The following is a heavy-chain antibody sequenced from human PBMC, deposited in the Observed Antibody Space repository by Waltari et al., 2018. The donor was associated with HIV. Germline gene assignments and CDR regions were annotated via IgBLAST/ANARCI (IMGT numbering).Heavy chain of an antibody. CDR3: ARVARRGLVWGSPWYYGMDV. D-gene: IGHD7-27*01. CDR2: IYYRGNT. J-gene: IGHJ6*02. CDR1: GGSISTSSYY. Sequence: QLQLQESGPGLVKPSETLSLTCTVSGGSISTSSYYWGWIRQPPGKGLESLGNIYYRGNTFYNSSLNSRVTMSVDTSRNQFSLNLSAVTAADTAVYYCARVARRGLVWGSPWYYGMDVWGQGTTVTVSS. V-gene: IGHV4-39*01.